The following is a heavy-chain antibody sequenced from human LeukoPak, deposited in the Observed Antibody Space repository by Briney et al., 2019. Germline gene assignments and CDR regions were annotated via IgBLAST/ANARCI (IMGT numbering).Heavy chain of an antibody. CDR3: ARSHEMATIWRAFDI. Sequence: GESLKISCKGSGYSFTSYWIGWVRQMPGKGLEWMGTIHPGDSDTRYSPSFQGQVTISADKSISTAYLQWSSLKASDTAMYYCARSHEMATIWRAFDIWGQGTMATVSS. J-gene: IGHJ3*02. CDR2: IHPGDSDT. D-gene: IGHD5-24*01. V-gene: IGHV5-51*01. CDR1: GYSFTSYW.